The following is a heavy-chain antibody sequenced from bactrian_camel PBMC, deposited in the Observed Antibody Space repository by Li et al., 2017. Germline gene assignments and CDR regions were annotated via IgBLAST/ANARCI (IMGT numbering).Heavy chain of an antibody. Sequence: QVQLVESGRASVQAGGLLRLSCTASGYIDQNYFMAWFRQAPGKEREGVAAVSNGGSSTWYADLVKGRFTISKDNAKNTLYLQMNSLKFEDTAMYYCAARGKARPRDGPCYPDFGYWGQGTQVTVS. CDR3: AARGKARPRDGPCYPDFGY. D-gene: IGHD2*01. V-gene: IGHV3S1*01. CDR2: VSNGGSST. J-gene: IGHJ6*01. CDR1: GYIDQNYF.